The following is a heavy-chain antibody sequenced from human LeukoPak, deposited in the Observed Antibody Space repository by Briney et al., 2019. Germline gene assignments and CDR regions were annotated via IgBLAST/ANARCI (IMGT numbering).Heavy chain of an antibody. Sequence: ASVKVSCKASGATFSDYALNWVRQAPGQGLEWMGWINPNSGDTNYAQKFQGRVTMTSDTSISTAYMELNRLTYDDTAVYYCARDRPHTDAWYEGRDYWGQGTLVTVSS. CDR2: INPNSGDT. CDR3: ARDRPHTDAWYEGRDY. D-gene: IGHD6-13*01. V-gene: IGHV1-2*02. CDR1: GATFSDYA. J-gene: IGHJ4*02.